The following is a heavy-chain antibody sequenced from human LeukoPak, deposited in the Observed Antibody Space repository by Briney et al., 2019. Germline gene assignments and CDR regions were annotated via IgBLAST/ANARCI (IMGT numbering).Heavy chain of an antibody. CDR1: GYTFTSYG. CDR2: ISAYNGNT. J-gene: IGHJ6*03. Sequence: ASVKVSCKASGYTFTSYGISWVRQAPGQGLEWMGWISAYNGNTNYAQKLQGRVTMTTDTSTSTAYMELRSLRSDDTAVYYCAREFGVGATQPYYHYYMDVWGKGTTVTVSS. CDR3: AREFGVGATQPYYHYYMDV. D-gene: IGHD1-26*01. V-gene: IGHV1-18*01.